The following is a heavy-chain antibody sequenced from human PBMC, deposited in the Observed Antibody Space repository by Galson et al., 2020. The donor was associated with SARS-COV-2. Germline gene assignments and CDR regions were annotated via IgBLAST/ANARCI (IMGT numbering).Heavy chain of an antibody. CDR2: ISGSGDNT. D-gene: IGHD3-3*01. J-gene: IGHJ4*02. CDR1: GFPFSGYA. Sequence: GGSLRLSCAASGFPFSGYALSWVRQAPGKGLEWVSAISGSGDNTMSADSVKGRFTIPRDKSKSVMYLQMNSLRAEDTAVYYCAKDRGDFWSGYCHLFDYWGQGTLGTVSS. CDR3: AKDRGDFWSGYCHLFDY. V-gene: IGHV3-23*01.